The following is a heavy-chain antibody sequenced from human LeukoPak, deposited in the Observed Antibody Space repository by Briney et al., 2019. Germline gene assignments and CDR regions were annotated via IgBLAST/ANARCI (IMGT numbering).Heavy chain of an antibody. D-gene: IGHD6-13*01. J-gene: IGHJ4*02. CDR2: ISNSGSYI. Sequence: PGGSLRLSCAASGFTFSSYSINWVRQAPGKGLEWVSSISNSGSYIYYADSVKGRFTISRDNAKNSLYLQMNSLRAEDTAVYYCARDPLWYSSRPGRGYFDYWGQGTLVTVSS. CDR3: ARDPLWYSSRPGRGYFDY. V-gene: IGHV3-21*01. CDR1: GFTFSSYS.